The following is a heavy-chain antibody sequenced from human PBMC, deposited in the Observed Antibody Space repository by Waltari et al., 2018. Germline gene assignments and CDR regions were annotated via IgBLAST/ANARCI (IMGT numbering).Heavy chain of an antibody. V-gene: IGHV5-51*01. D-gene: IGHD6-13*01. CDR1: GYSFTSYW. CDR3: ARHSGAGSSWIYYFDY. CDR2: CYPGDSDT. Sequence: EVKLVQSGAEVKKPGESLKISCKGSGYSFTSYWIGWVRQMPGKGLEWVGICYPGDSDTRYSPSFQGQFTISADKSISTAYLQWSSLKASDTAMYYCARHSGAGSSWIYYFDYWGQGTLVTVSS. J-gene: IGHJ4*02.